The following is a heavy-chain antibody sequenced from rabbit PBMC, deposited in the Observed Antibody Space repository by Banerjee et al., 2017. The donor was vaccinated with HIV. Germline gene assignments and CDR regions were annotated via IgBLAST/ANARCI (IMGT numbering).Heavy chain of an antibody. CDR1: GIDFSSYYY. CDR2: IYADGSGYT. J-gene: IGHJ4*01. V-gene: IGHV1S45*01. CDR3: ARTGSSYYIGFNL. D-gene: IGHD8-1*01. Sequence: QQQLEESGGGLVKPGGTLTLTCKASGIDFSSYYYMCWVRQAPGKGLEWIACIYADGSGYTYYASWAKGRFTISKTSSTTVTLQMTSLTAADTATYFCARTGSSYYIGFNLWGPGTLVTVS.